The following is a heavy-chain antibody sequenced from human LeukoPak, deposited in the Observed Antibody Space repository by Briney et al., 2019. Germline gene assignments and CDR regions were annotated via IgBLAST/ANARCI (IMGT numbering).Heavy chain of an antibody. CDR3: ARVQVYDGNFYRANDY. CDR1: GFTFSNYC. Sequence: GGSLRLSCAASGFTFSNYCMTWVRQAPGKGLEWVANIKGDGSEKYYVDSVKGRFTMPRDNAKNSLYLPMNSLRAEDTAVYYCARVQVYDGNFYRANDYWGQGTLVTISS. J-gene: IGHJ4*02. D-gene: IGHD2/OR15-2a*01. V-gene: IGHV3-7*01. CDR2: IKGDGSEK.